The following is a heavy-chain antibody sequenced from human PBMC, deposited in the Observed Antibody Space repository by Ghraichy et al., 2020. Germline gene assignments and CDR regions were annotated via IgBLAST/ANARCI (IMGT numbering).Heavy chain of an antibody. CDR2: ISGSGGST. J-gene: IGHJ4*02. D-gene: IGHD2-8*01. V-gene: IGHV3-23*01. Sequence: GGSLRLSCAATGFSFNTYAMSGVRQAPGKGQEWVSAISGSGGSTYYADSVKGRFTISRDNSKNTLYLQMNSLRAEDTAVYYCAKYYAAPWFMWNDYWGQGTLVTVSS. CDR3: AKYYAAPWFMWNDY. CDR1: GFSFNTYA.